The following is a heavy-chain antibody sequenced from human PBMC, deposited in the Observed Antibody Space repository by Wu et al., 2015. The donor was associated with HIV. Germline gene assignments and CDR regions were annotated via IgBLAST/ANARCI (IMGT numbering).Heavy chain of an antibody. CDR1: GYIFTEYF. Sequence: QVQLVQSGAEVKKPGASVKVSCKASGYIFTEYFIHWVRQAPGQGLEWMGWTNLNTGGTNYAQKFQGRVTMTRDTSISTAYIELSGLTSDDTAVYYCTRDELFRVDDAFDMWGQGTLVTVSS. V-gene: IGHV1-2*02. CDR2: TNLNTGGT. CDR3: TRDELFRVDDAFDM. J-gene: IGHJ3*02. D-gene: IGHD3-10*01.